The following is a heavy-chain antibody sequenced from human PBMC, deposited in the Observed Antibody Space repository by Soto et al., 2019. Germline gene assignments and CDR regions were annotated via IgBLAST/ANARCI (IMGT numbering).Heavy chain of an antibody. D-gene: IGHD3-10*01. Sequence: QVLLVQSGAEVKKPGSSVKVSCKASGDTFSTYALSWVRQAPGQGLEWMGAISPILHSPNYAQKFQDRVRMPADDSTSTAYRERSSLRSEDTAVYYCARTLYMVLVPESRGGGYVGMDVWGQGTTVTVSS. V-gene: IGHV1-69*01. CDR1: GDTFSTYA. CDR2: ISPILHSP. J-gene: IGHJ6*02. CDR3: ARTLYMVLVPESRGGGYVGMDV.